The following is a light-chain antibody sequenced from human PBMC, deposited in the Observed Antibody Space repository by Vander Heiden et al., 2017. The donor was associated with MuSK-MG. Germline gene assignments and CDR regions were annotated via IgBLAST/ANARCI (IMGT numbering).Light chain of an antibody. CDR2: DVS. CDR3: SSYTSSSTWV. J-gene: IGLJ3*02. Sequence: QSALTKPPPVSASPGQAITIPCTETRSAVGGYNYVSWYQQHPGKAPKLMIYDVSNRPSGVSNRFSGSKSGNTASLTISGLQAEDEADYYCSSYTSSSTWVFGGGTKLTVL. V-gene: IGLV2-14*03. CDR1: RSAVGGYNY.